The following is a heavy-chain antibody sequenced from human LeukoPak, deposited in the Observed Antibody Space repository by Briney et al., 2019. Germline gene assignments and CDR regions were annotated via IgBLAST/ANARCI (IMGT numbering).Heavy chain of an antibody. CDR3: AKDRENSGSVVGYFDY. J-gene: IGHJ4*02. CDR2: ISGSGGTT. D-gene: IGHD2-21*01. Sequence: GGSLRLSCAASAFTFSSYAMTWVRQAPGKGLEWVSGISGSGGTTYYADSVKGRFTTSRDNSRNTLYLQMNSLRAEDTAVYFCAKDRENSGSVVGYFDYWGQGILVTVSS. CDR1: AFTFSSYA. V-gene: IGHV3-23*01.